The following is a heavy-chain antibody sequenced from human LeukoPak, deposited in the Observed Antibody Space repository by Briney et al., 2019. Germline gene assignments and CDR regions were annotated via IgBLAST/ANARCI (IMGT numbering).Heavy chain of an antibody. CDR3: ARGFVLGAAKNYFDY. J-gene: IGHJ4*02. D-gene: IGHD2-21*02. CDR2: ISGTGDSI. V-gene: IGHV3-23*01. CDR1: GFTFSSYS. Sequence: GGSLRLSCAGSGFTFSSYSMCWVRQAPGRGLEWVSAISGTGDSIYYADSVKGRFTISRDNSKNTLSLQMNSLRAEDTALYYCARGFVLGAAKNYFDYWGQGALVTVSS.